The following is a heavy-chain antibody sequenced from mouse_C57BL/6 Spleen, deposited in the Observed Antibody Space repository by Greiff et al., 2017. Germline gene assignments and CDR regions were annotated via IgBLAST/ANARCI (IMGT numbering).Heavy chain of an antibody. CDR1: GYTFTSYW. J-gene: IGHJ4*01. Sequence: QVQLQQPGAELVRPGSSVKLSCKASGYTFTSYWMDWVKQRPGQGLEWIGNIYPSDSETHYNQKFKDKATLTVDKSSSTAYMQLSSLTSEDSAVXYCARSGNDYAMDYWGQGTSVTVSS. CDR2: IYPSDSET. D-gene: IGHD2-1*01. V-gene: IGHV1-61*01. CDR3: ARSGNDYAMDY.